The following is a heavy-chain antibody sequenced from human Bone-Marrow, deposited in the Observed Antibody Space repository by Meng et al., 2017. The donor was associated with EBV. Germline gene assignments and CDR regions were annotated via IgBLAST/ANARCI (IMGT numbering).Heavy chain of an antibody. Sequence: EVKLVESGGGLIQPGGALRLSCAASGFSVSENYMAWVRQAPEKGLEWVSVIYSGGTTYYADSVKGRFTISRDNSRNTLYLQMNSLRAEDTAVYYCAREGTVTPLDYWGQGTLVTVSS. J-gene: IGHJ4*02. CDR3: AREGTVTPLDY. CDR1: GFSVSENY. CDR2: IYSGGTT. V-gene: IGHV3-53*01. D-gene: IGHD4-17*01.